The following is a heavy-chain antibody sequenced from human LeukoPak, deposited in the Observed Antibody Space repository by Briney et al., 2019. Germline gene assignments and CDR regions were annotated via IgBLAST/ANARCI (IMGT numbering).Heavy chain of an antibody. J-gene: IGHJ4*02. D-gene: IGHD3-22*01. V-gene: IGHV3-74*01. CDR3: ARDPHNYDSH. Sequence: GGSLRLSCAASGFTFSSFWMHWVRQVPGKGLEWVSRITPDGDGSTYAASVQGRFTIYRDNAKDTVYLQMSNLRAEDTALYYCARDPHNYDSHLGQGTLVTVSS. CDR1: GFTFSSFW. CDR2: ITPDGDGS.